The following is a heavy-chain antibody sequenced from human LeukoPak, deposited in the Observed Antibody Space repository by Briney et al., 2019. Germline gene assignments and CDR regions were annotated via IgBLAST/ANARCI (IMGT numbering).Heavy chain of an antibody. CDR2: IRSNGNEK. CDR3: AKDRDGSGSFKKRMDV. V-gene: IGHV3-30*02. J-gene: IGHJ6*02. Sequence: PGGSLGLSCAASGFNFRGYAMHWVRQAPGKGLEWVALIRSNGNEKFYLDAVQGRFTISRDNSKNTLFLQMSSLRPEDTAVYYCAKDRDGSGSFKKRMDVWGQGTTVSVSS. CDR1: GFNFRGYA. D-gene: IGHD3-10*01.